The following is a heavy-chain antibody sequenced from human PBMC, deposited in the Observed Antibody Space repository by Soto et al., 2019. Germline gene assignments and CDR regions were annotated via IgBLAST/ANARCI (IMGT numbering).Heavy chain of an antibody. CDR3: AKNGQPPYCCCLRDR. D-gene: IGHD2-15*01. CDR1: GYTFTRYG. J-gene: IGHJ6*02. Sequence: QGQLVQSGAEVKKPGASVKVSCKASGYTFTRYGISWVRQAPGQGLEWMGWISGYNGDTNYAQKFQGRVTTTADPSATEAVMELTWRTSDDGAVYYCAKNGQPPYCCCLRDRWGQGTTVTVSS. CDR2: ISGYNGDT. V-gene: IGHV1-18*01.